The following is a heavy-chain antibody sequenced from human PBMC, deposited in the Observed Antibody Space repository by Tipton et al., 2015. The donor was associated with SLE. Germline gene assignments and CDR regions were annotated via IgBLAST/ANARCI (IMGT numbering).Heavy chain of an antibody. V-gene: IGHV4-34*01. CDR3: ASRGAYRVFAY. CDR2: INHSGST. Sequence: TLSLTCTVYGGSFSGYYWTWIRQPPGKGLEWIGEINHSGSTNYNPSLKRRVTISVDTSKNQFSLKLSSVTAADTAVYYCASRGAYRVFAYWGQGTLVTVSS. CDR1: GGSFSGYY. D-gene: IGHD5-24*01. J-gene: IGHJ4*02.